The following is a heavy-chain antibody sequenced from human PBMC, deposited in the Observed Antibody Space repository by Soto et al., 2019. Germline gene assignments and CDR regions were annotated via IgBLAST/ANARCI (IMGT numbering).Heavy chain of an antibody. J-gene: IGHJ4*02. D-gene: IGHD3-9*01. CDR3: ARGMGLAADFDF. Sequence: QVHLVQYGAEVKRPGAPVKVSCKTSGYIFSLYSISWVRQAPGQGLEWMGWISGYNGNTNYAQNFQDRVTMTTDTSTSTAYMELRSLRSDDTAVYYCARGMGLAADFDFWGQGTLVTVSS. V-gene: IGHV1-18*01. CDR2: ISGYNGNT. CDR1: GYIFSLYS.